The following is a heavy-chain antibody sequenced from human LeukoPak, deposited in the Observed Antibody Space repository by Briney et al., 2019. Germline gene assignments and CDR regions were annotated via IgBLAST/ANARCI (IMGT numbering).Heavy chain of an antibody. CDR1: GFTVSSNY. CDR3: ARVPEVGATLGWFDP. Sequence: GGSLRLSCAASGFTVSSNYMSWVRQAPGEGLEWVSVIYSGGSTYYADSVKGRFTISRHNSKNTLYLQMNSLRAEDTAVYYCARVPEVGATLGWFDPWGQGTLVTVSS. V-gene: IGHV3-53*04. D-gene: IGHD1-26*01. J-gene: IGHJ5*02. CDR2: IYSGGST.